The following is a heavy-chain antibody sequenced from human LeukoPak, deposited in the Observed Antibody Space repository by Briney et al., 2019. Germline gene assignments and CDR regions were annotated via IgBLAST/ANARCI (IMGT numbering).Heavy chain of an antibody. V-gene: IGHV3-23*01. J-gene: IGHJ4*02. D-gene: IGHD5-24*01. Sequence: GGSLRFSCSASGFTFSTYAINWVRKAPGKGLEWVSAISAGGDSTLYADAVKGRFTISRDNSRNTLYLQMSNLRVEDTALYYCARWVYYYDFWGQGTLLTVSS. CDR1: GFTFSTYA. CDR2: ISAGGDST. CDR3: ARWVYYYDF.